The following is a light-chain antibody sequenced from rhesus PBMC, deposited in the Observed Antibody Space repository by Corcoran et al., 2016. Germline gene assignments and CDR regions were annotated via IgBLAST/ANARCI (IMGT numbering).Light chain of an antibody. Sequence: DIQITQSPSSLSASVGDTVTITCQASQGISKYLAWYQQKPGKAPKLLIYDASTFQSGVTSRFSGSGSGTEFTLTISSLQPEDFATYYCQQHNSYPPLTFCGGTKVEIK. J-gene: IGKJ4*01. CDR2: DAS. CDR3: QQHNSYPPLT. CDR1: QGISKY. V-gene: IGKV1-25*01.